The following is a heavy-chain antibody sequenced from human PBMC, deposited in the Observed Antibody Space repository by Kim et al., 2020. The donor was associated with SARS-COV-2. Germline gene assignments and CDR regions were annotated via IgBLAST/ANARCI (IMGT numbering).Heavy chain of an antibody. Sequence: GGSLRLSCAASGFTFTSYSMHWVRQAPGKGLEWVAVISYDGSSKYYADSVKGRFTISRDNSKNTLYLQMNSLRAEDTAVYYCAFSAAARVYWGQGTLVTVSS. CDR2: ISYDGSSK. CDR1: GFTFTSYS. CDR3: AFSAAARVY. J-gene: IGHJ4*02. D-gene: IGHD6-13*01. V-gene: IGHV3-30-3*01.